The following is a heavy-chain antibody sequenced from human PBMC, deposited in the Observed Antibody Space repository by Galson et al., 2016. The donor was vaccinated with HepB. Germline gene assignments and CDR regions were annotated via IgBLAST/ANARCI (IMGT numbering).Heavy chain of an antibody. CDR1: GFTFSTYV. V-gene: IGHV3-23*01. J-gene: IGHJ4*02. CDR2: ISGSSDRT. Sequence: SLRLSCAASGFTFSTYVMDWVRQAPGKGLEWVSLISGSSDRTYYADSVKGRFTISRDNSKNTLYLQMSSLRVDDTAVYYCARLRLSYGGLRDWGQGTLVTVSS. D-gene: IGHD4-23*01. CDR3: ARLRLSYGGLRD.